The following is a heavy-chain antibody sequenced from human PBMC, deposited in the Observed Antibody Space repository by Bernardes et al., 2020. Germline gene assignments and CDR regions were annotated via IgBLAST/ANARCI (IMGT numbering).Heavy chain of an antibody. CDR2: ISPKSGAT. Sequence: ASVKVSCKASGYTFTAYYIPWLRQAPGQGFEWMGWISPKSGATTYAQKFQGRVTMTRDTAISTEYMQLSRLTSDDTAVYYCARTFYYDRGGDSVFDQWGQGTLVSVYS. D-gene: IGHD2-21*01. V-gene: IGHV1-2*02. CDR1: GYTFTAYY. CDR3: ARTFYYDRGGDSVFDQ. J-gene: IGHJ4*02.